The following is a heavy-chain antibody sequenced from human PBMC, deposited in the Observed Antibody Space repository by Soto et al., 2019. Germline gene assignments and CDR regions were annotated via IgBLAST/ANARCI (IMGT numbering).Heavy chain of an antibody. J-gene: IGHJ5*02. D-gene: IGHD1-7*01. Sequence: SGPTLVNPTQTLTLTCTVSGFSLSTSGMCVSWIRQPPGKALEWLALIDWDDDKYYSTSLKTRLTISKDTSKNQVVLTMTNMDPVDTATYYCARIVTGTTLGENWFDPWGQGTLVTVSS. CDR1: GFSLSTSGMC. CDR2: IDWDDDK. CDR3: ARIVTGTTLGENWFDP. V-gene: IGHV2-70*01.